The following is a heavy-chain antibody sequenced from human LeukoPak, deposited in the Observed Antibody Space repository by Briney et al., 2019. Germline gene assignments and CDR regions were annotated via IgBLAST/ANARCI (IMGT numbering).Heavy chain of an antibody. CDR1: GFTFSNAW. J-gene: IGHJ4*02. CDR2: IKSKTDGGTT. V-gene: IGHV3-15*01. CDR3: TTVIGWFDY. D-gene: IGHD2-15*01. Sequence: RGSLRLSCAASGFTFSNAWMSWVRQAPGKGLEWAGRIKSKTDGGTTDYAAPVKGRFTISRDDSKNTLYLQMNSLKTEDTAVYYCTTVIGWFDYWGQGTLVTVSS.